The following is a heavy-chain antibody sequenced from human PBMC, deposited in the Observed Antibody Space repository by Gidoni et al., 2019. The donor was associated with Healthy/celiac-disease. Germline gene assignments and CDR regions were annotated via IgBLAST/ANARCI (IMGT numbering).Heavy chain of an antibody. CDR2: IIPICGIA. CDR3: ARDTGGNHPDDY. J-gene: IGHJ4*02. CDR1: GGTFSSYA. V-gene: IGHV1-69*04. Sequence: QVQLVQSGAEVKKPGSSVKVSCKASGGTFSSYAISWVRQAPGQGLEWMGRIIPICGIANYAQKFQGRVTITADKSTSTAYMELSSLRSEDTAVYYCARDTGGNHPDDYWGQGTLVTVSS. D-gene: IGHD2-8*02.